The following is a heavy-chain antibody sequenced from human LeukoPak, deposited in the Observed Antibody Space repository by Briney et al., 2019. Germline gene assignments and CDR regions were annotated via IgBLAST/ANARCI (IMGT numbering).Heavy chain of an antibody. J-gene: IGHJ4*02. V-gene: IGHV4-30-4*01. CDR1: GGSISSGDYY. Sequence: SQTLSLTCTVSGGSISSGDYYWSWIRQPPGKGLEWIGYIYYSGSTYYNPSLKSRVTISVDTSKNQFSLKLSSVTAADTALYYCARFSSGCTTASCYVDYWGQGILVTVSS. D-gene: IGHD2-2*01. CDR3: ARFSSGCTTASCYVDY. CDR2: IYYSGST.